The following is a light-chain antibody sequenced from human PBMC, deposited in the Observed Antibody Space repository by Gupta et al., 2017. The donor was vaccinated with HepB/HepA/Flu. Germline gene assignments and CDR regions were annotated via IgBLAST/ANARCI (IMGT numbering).Light chain of an antibody. Sequence: EIVLTQSPGTLSLSPGTSATLSCRASQTITANMLAWYQQKPGQAPRVLIYGASSRSTDIPDRFSGSGSGTDFTLTISRLEPEDFAGYYCQQYATSPTTFGQGTRVEIK. CDR2: GAS. J-gene: IGKJ1*01. CDR1: QTITANM. V-gene: IGKV3-20*01. CDR3: QQYATSPTT.